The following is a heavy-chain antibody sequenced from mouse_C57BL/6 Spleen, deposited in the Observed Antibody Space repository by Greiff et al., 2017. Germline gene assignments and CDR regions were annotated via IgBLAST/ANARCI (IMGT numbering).Heavy chain of an antibody. V-gene: IGHV5-17*01. CDR3: ARSSYGSRRYYAMDY. J-gene: IGHJ4*01. D-gene: IGHD1-1*01. Sequence: EVQLVESGGGLVKPGGSLKLSCAASGFTFSDYGMHWVRQAPEKGLEWVAYISSGSSTIYYADTVKGRFTISRDNAKNTLFLQMTSLRSEDTAMYYCARSSYGSRRYYAMDYWGQGTSVTVSS. CDR1: GFTFSDYG. CDR2: ISSGSSTI.